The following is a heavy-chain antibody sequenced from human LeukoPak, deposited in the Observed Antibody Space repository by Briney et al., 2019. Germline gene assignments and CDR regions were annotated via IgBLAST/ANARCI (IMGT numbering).Heavy chain of an antibody. CDR2: IYPGDSDT. D-gene: IGHD6-13*01. Sequence: GESLKISCKGSGYSFTSYWIGWVRQMPGKGLEWMGIIYPGDSDTRYSPSFQGKVTISADKSISTAYLQWSSLKASDTAMYYCARPGIAAAGTQPFGYWGQGTLVTVSS. J-gene: IGHJ4*02. CDR1: GYSFTSYW. CDR3: ARPGIAAAGTQPFGY. V-gene: IGHV5-51*01.